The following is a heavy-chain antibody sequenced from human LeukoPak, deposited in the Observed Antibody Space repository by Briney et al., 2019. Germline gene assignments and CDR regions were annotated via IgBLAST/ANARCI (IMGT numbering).Heavy chain of an antibody. CDR3: ARDPTYYYDGSEDY. Sequence: PSETLSLTCTVSGGSISSSSYYWGWIRQPPGKGLEWIGSIYYSGSTYYNPSLKSRVTISVDMSKNQFSLKLSSVTAADTAVYYCARDPTYYYDGSEDYWGQGTLVTVSS. CDR2: IYYSGST. D-gene: IGHD3-22*01. J-gene: IGHJ4*02. V-gene: IGHV4-39*07. CDR1: GGSISSSSYY.